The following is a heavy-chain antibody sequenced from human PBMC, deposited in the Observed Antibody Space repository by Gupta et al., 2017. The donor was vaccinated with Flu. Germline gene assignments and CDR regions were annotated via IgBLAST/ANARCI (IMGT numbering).Heavy chain of an antibody. V-gene: IGHV3-30*18. CDR2: ISHDGSDK. J-gene: IGHJ6*02. CDR3: AKDWKWNYNNYGMNV. D-gene: IGHD1-7*01. CDR1: GFSFSNYG. Sequence: QEEVVESGGDVVQPGRSLRISCAAFGFSFSNYGIHWVRQPPGKGLEWVAVISHDGSDKNYADSVKGRFTISRDNSKNTLYLQMNSLRIEDTAVYYCAKDWKWNYNNYGMNVWGQGTTVTVSS.